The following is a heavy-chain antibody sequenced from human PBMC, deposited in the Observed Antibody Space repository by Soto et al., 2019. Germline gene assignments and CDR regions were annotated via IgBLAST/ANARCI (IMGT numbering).Heavy chain of an antibody. CDR1: GGSISKGNYY. CDR2: IYHSGSA. Sequence: QVQRQESGPGLWKPSQTLSLPSPSSGGSISKGNYYWGWIRLNQGRGLDWIGYIYHSGSAYYNPSLKSRVTISVDTSKNQFSLNLSSVTAADTAVYYCARVWTTVTAVDYWGQGALVTVSS. J-gene: IGHJ4*02. D-gene: IGHD4-17*01. CDR3: ARVWTTVTAVDY. V-gene: IGHV4-31*02.